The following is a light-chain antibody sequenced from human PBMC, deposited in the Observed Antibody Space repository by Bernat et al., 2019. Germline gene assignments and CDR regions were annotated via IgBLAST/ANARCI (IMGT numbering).Light chain of an antibody. Sequence: EIVLTQSPGTLSLSPGERATLSCRASQSVSSFFLAWYQQKPGQAPRLLIYSTSSRATGIPDRFSGSGSGTDFTLTISRLEPDDFAVYYCQQYDNSVGIFTFGPGTKVDIK. CDR3: QQYDNSVGIFT. CDR2: STS. V-gene: IGKV3-20*01. J-gene: IGKJ3*01. CDR1: QSVSSFF.